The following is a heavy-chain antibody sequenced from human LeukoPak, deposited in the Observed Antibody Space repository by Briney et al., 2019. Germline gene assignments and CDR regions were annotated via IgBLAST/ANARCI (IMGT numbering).Heavy chain of an antibody. CDR2: ISAYNGNT. V-gene: IGHV1-18*01. CDR3: ARDDTGLSNFDY. D-gene: IGHD5-18*01. J-gene: IGHJ4*02. CDR1: GYTYTSDG. Sequence: GASVKVSYKASGYTYTSDGISWVRQAPGQWLELMGWISAYNGNTNYAQKLQGRVTMTTDTSTSTAYMELRSLRSDDTAVYYCARDDTGLSNFDYWGQGTLVTVSS.